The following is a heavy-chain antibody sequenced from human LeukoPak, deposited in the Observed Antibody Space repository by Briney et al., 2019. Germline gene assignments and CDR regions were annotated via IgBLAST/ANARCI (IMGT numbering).Heavy chain of an antibody. CDR2: ISGNGVGT. D-gene: IGHD4-23*01. CDR3: AKRNGGNSGAFDY. CDR1: GFTFSSYA. Sequence: GGSLRLSCAASGFTFSSYAMSWVRQAPGKGLEWVSLISGNGVGTYYADSVKGRFTISRDNSKNTVYLQMNSLRAEDTAVYYCAKRNGGNSGAFDYWGQGTLVTASS. V-gene: IGHV3-23*01. J-gene: IGHJ4*02.